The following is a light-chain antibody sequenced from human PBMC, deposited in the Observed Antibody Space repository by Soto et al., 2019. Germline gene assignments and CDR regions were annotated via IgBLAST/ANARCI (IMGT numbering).Light chain of an antibody. J-gene: IGKJ4*01. CDR1: QGITSY. Sequence: IQVTQSPSSLSASVGDRVTITCRASQGITSYLAWYQQKPGKAPKLLIYAASALQTGVSSRFSGSGYGTDFALTISNLQLEDFATYFCQQLYSYPLTFGGGTTVEF. CDR3: QQLYSYPLT. V-gene: IGKV1-9*01. CDR2: AAS.